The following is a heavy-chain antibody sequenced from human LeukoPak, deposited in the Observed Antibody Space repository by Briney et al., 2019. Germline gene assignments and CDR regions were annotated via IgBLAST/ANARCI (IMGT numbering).Heavy chain of an antibody. Sequence: GGSLRLSCTASGYTFRTYSMTWVRQAPGKGLEWVSGIYGDGHNKFYADSVKGRFTISRDNSKNTLYLQMNSLRAEDTAVYYCAKDHRGFLYYYYGMDVWGQGTTVTVSS. J-gene: IGHJ6*02. CDR1: GYTFRTYS. CDR2: IYGDGHNK. D-gene: IGHD1-14*01. CDR3: AKDHRGFLYYYYGMDV. V-gene: IGHV3-23*01.